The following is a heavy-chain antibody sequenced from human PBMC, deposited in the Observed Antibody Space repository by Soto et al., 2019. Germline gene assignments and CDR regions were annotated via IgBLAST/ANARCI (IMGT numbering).Heavy chain of an antibody. CDR2: ISGSGGNI. CDR3: ARAPCD. J-gene: IGHJ4*02. CDR1: GFTFSNYA. Sequence: EVQLLESGGGLVQPGGSLRLSCAASGFTFSNYAMSWVRQAPGKGLEWVSTISGSGGNIFYADSVKGRFTISRDKSKNTFFLQMSSLRAEDTAVYHCARAPCDWGQGTLVTVSS. V-gene: IGHV3-23*01.